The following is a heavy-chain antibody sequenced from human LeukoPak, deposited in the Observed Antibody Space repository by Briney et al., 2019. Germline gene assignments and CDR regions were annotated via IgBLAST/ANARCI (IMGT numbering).Heavy chain of an antibody. V-gene: IGHV1-46*01. CDR3: ATAESGSFQGFDY. CDR2: INLSGGST. J-gene: IGHJ4*02. Sequence: ASVKVSCKASGYTFTSYYMHWVRQAPGQGLEWMGIINLSGGSTTYAQKFQGRVTMIRDTSTSTVYMELSSLRSEDTAVYYCATAESGSFQGFDYWGQGTLVTVSS. D-gene: IGHD1-26*01. CDR1: GYTFTSYY.